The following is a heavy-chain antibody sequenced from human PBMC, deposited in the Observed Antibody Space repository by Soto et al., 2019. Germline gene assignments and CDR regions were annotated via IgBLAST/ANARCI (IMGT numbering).Heavy chain of an antibody. J-gene: IGHJ6*02. CDR2: INHSGST. D-gene: IGHD3-3*01. Sequence: PSETLSLTCAVYGGSFSGYYWSWIRQTPGKGLEWIGEINHSGSTNYNPSLKSRVTISVDTSKNQFSLKLSSVTAADTAVYYCARVNFWSGYYLYYYGMDVWGQGTTVTVSS. CDR1: GGSFSGYY. CDR3: ARVNFWSGYYLYYYGMDV. V-gene: IGHV4-34*01.